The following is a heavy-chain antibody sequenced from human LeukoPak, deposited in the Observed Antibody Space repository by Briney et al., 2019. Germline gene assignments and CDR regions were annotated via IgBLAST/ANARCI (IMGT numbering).Heavy chain of an antibody. V-gene: IGHV5-51*01. CDR2: IYPGHSDT. CDR3: ASHEGEVAAGKWFAP. J-gene: IGHJ5*02. D-gene: IGHD6-13*01. Sequence: GEALKFSRKASGYSFASYWIGGVRQLPGKGLEWMGIIYPGHSDTRYSPSFQCQVTISADKSITIAYMQRSSMKASDTAMYCCASHEGEVAAGKWFAPWGQGTLVTVSS. CDR1: GYSFASYW.